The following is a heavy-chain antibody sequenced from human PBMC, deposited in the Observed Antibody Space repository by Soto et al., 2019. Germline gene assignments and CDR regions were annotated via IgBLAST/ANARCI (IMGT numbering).Heavy chain of an antibody. CDR3: ASWLQREHAYDV. J-gene: IGHJ3*01. D-gene: IGHD1-1*01. V-gene: IGHV3-53*01. CDR2: VYDVDGT. Sequence: DVQLVESGGGLIQPGGSLRLSCAASGLTVSGKKYIAWVRQAPGKGLEWVSGVYDVDGTYYADSVKGRFTISSDTSKTIVFLEMNDLRPDDTAVYYCASWLQREHAYDVWGLGTTVTVSS. CDR1: GLTVSGKKY.